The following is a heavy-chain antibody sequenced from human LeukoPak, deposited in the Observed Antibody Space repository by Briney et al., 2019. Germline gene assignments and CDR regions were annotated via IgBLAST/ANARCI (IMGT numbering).Heavy chain of an antibody. D-gene: IGHD4-17*01. J-gene: IGHJ4*02. Sequence: GGSLRPSCAASGFTVSSNYMSWVRQAPGKGLEWVSVIYSGGSTYYADSVKGRFTISRDNSKNTLYLQMNTLRAEDTAVYYCARSPYGDYARYDFDYWGQGTLVTVSS. CDR3: ARSPYGDYARYDFDY. CDR2: IYSGGST. V-gene: IGHV3-66*01. CDR1: GFTVSSNY.